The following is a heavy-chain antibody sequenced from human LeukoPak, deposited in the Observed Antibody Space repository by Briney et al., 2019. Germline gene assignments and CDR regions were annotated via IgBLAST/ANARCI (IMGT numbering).Heavy chain of an antibody. CDR3: ARAIFSRGWYLVDY. CDR1: GFPFSSYW. D-gene: IGHD6-19*01. V-gene: IGHV3-21*01. CDR2: INSGSSYI. J-gene: IGHJ4*02. Sequence: PGGSLRLSCAASGFPFSSYWMSWVRQAPGKGLEWVSSINSGSSYIYYADSVKGRFTISRDNAKNSLFPQMNTLRAEDTAVYYCARAIFSRGWYLVDYWGQGTLVTVSS.